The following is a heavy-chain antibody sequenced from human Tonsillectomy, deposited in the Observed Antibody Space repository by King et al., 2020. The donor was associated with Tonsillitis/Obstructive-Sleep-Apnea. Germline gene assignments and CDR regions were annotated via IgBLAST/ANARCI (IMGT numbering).Heavy chain of an antibody. CDR3: AREHNFYGDSGYLTY. J-gene: IGHJ4*02. D-gene: IGHD3-22*01. V-gene: IGHV1-18*01. CDR1: GYTFISYG. CDR2: ISAYNGNT. Sequence: QLVQSGAEVKKPGASVKVSCKASGYTFISYGISWVRQAPGQGLEWMGWISAYNGNTDYAQKVQGRVTMTTDTSTSTAYMERRSLRSDDTAVYYCAREHNFYGDSGYLTYWGQGTLVTVPS.